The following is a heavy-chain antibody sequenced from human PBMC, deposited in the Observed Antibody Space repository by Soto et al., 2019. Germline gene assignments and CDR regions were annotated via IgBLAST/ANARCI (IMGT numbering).Heavy chain of an antibody. Sequence: GGSLRLSCAASGFTFSSYVMSWVRQAPGKGLEWVSSISSVSTYYTDSVKGRFTISRDNSKNTLYLQMNSLRAEDTAVYYCAKDPFSRGTTPEGASYVMDAGAQGT. CDR1: GFTFSSYV. D-gene: IGHD1-1*01. V-gene: IGHV3-23*01. J-gene: IGHJ6*02. CDR3: AKDPFSRGTTPEGASYVMDA. CDR2: ISSVST.